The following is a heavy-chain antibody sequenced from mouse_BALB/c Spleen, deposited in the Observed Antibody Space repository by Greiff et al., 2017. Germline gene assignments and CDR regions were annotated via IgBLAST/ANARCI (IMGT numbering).Heavy chain of an antibody. CDR1: GYSITSGYY. J-gene: IGHJ4*01. Sequence: EVKLQESGPGLVKPSQSLSLTCSVTGYSITSGYYWNWIRQFPGNKLEWMGYISYDGSNNYNPSLKNRISITRDTSKNQFFLKLNSVTTEDTATYYCARLEYDGYAMDYWGQGTSVTVSS. CDR2: ISYDGSN. V-gene: IGHV3-6*02. D-gene: IGHD2-14*01. CDR3: ARLEYDGYAMDY.